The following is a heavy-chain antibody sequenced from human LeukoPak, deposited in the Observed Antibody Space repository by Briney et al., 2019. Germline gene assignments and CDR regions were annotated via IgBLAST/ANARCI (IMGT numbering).Heavy chain of an antibody. Sequence: SETLSLTCTVSGGSISNGSYYWSWIRQPAGKGLEWLGRIYTSGSTNYNPSLKSRVTISVDTSKNQFSLKLSSVTAADTAVYYCARASIAAAGTVTNFDYWGQGTLVTVSS. CDR3: ARASIAAAGTVTNFDY. CDR2: IYTSGST. D-gene: IGHD6-13*01. V-gene: IGHV4-61*02. CDR1: GGSISNGSYY. J-gene: IGHJ4*02.